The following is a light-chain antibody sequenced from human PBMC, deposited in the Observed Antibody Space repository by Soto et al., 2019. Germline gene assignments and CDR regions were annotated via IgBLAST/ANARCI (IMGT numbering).Light chain of an antibody. Sequence: EIVMTQSPATLSVSPGERATRSCRASQSVSSNLAWYQQKPGQAPRPLIYDASNRATGIPARFSGSGSGTDFTLTISSLEPEDFAVYYCQQRSNWPPITFGQGTRPE. CDR1: QSVSSN. CDR2: DAS. V-gene: IGKV3-11*01. J-gene: IGKJ5*01. CDR3: QQRSNWPPIT.